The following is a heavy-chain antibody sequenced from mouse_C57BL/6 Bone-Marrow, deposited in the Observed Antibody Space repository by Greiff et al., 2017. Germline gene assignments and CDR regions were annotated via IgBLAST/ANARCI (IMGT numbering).Heavy chain of an antibody. CDR1: GFTFSDYY. CDR2: INYDGSST. D-gene: IGHD1-1*01. V-gene: IGHV5-16*01. CDR3: ARDGPSYYYGSSSDWYFDV. J-gene: IGHJ1*03. Sequence: EVMLVESEGGLVQPGSSMKLSCTASGFTFSDYYMAWVRQVPEKGLEWVANINYDGSSTYYLDSLKSRFIISRDNAKNILYLQMSSLKSEDTATYYCARDGPSYYYGSSSDWYFDVWGTGTTVTVSS.